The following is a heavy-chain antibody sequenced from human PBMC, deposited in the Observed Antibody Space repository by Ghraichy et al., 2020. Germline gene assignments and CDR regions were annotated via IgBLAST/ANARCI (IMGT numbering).Heavy chain of an antibody. CDR2: ISAYNGNT. J-gene: IGHJ6*02. CDR1: GYTFTSYG. D-gene: IGHD6-19*01. Sequence: ASVKVSCKASGYTFTSYGISWVRQAPGQGLEWMGWISAYNGNTNYAQKLQGRVTMTTDTSTSTAYMELRSLRSDDTAVYYCARVVHPGIAVAGMISYYYYGMDVWGQGTTVTVSS. CDR3: ARVVHPGIAVAGMISYYYYGMDV. V-gene: IGHV1-18*01.